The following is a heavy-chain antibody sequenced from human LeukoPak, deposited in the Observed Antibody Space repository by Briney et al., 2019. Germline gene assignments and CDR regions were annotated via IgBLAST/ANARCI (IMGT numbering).Heavy chain of an antibody. D-gene: IGHD4-17*01. Sequence: GGSLRLSCAASGFTFSNAWMSWVRQAPGKGLEWVGRIKSKTDGGTTDYAAPVKGRFTISRDDSKNTLYLQMNSLKTEDTAVYYCTTHDYGVGSFDYWGQGTLVTVSS. J-gene: IGHJ4*02. V-gene: IGHV3-15*01. CDR3: TTHDYGVGSFDY. CDR1: GFTFSNAW. CDR2: IKSKTDGGTT.